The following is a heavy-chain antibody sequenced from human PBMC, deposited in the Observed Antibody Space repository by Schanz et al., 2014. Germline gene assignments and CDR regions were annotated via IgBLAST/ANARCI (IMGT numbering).Heavy chain of an antibody. Sequence: QVQLVESGGGVFQPGRSLRLSCAASRFTFSSYTMHWVRQAPGKGLEWVALISYDGSNKYYADSVKGRFAISRENSKNTMFLQMSSLRPEDTAVYYCATGRAASNFGSEYFLYWGQGTLVTVSS. V-gene: IGHV3-30*09. J-gene: IGHJ1*01. CDR2: ISYDGSNK. D-gene: IGHD6-13*01. CDR1: RFTFSSYT. CDR3: ATGRAASNFGSEYFLY.